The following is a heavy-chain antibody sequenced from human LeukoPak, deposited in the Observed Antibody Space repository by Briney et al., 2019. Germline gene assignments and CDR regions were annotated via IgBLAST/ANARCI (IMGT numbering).Heavy chain of an antibody. D-gene: IGHD3-10*01. J-gene: IGHJ4*02. CDR2: INHSGST. CDR1: GGSFSGYY. Sequence: SETLSLTCAVYGGSFSGYYWSWTRQPPGKGLEWIGEINHSGSTNYNPSLKSRVTISVDTSKNQFSLKLSSVTAADTAVYYCARTRPGAVIDYWGQGTLVTVSP. V-gene: IGHV4-34*01. CDR3: ARTRPGAVIDY.